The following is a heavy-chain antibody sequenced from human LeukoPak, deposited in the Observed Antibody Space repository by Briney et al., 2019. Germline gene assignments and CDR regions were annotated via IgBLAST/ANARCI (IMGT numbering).Heavy chain of an antibody. J-gene: IGHJ5*02. D-gene: IGHD2-2*01. CDR1: GYTFTSYG. Sequence: ASVKVSCKASGYTFTSYGISWVRQAPGQGLEWMGWISAYNGNTNYAQKLQGRVTMTTDTSTSTAYMELRSLRSDDTAVYYCARFQTDIVVVPAAWWWFDPWGQGTLVTVSS. V-gene: IGHV1-18*01. CDR2: ISAYNGNT. CDR3: ARFQTDIVVVPAAWWWFDP.